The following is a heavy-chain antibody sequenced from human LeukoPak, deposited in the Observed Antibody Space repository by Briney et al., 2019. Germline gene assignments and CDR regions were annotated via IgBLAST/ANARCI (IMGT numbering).Heavy chain of an antibody. CDR1: GGSFSTYY. D-gene: IGHD1-1*01. Sequence: PSETLSLTCAVYGGSFSTYYWSWIRQSPGKGLEWIAEINHRGDTNYNPSVKSRVTISVDTSKNQFSLKVRSLTAADTAVYYCARGPTISETGYFDFWGQGTLVAVSS. CDR3: ARGPTISETGYFDF. V-gene: IGHV4-34*01. J-gene: IGHJ4*03. CDR2: INHRGDT.